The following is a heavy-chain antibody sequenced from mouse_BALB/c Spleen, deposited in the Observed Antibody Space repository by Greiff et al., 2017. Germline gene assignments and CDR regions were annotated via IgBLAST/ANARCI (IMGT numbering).Heavy chain of an antibody. V-gene: IGHV1-5*01. Sequence: VHVKQSGTVLARPGASVKMSCKASGYSFTSYWMHWVKQRPGQGLEWIGAIYPGNSDTSYNQKFKGKAKLTAVTSASTAYMELSSLTNEDSAVYYCTIYYDYDGYFDVWGAGTTVTVSS. CDR3: TIYYDYDGYFDV. CDR2: IYPGNSDT. D-gene: IGHD2-4*01. CDR1: GYSFTSYW. J-gene: IGHJ1*01.